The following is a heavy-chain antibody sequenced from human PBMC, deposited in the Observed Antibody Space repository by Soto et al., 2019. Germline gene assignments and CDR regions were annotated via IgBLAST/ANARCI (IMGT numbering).Heavy chain of an antibody. J-gene: IGHJ4*02. Sequence: SETLSLTCTVSGGSISSSSYYWGWIRQPPGKGLEWIGSIYYSGSTYYNPSLKSRVTISVDTSKNQFSLKLSSVTAADTAVYYCASYGYCSGGSCYSGEGIFDYWGQGTLVTVSS. V-gene: IGHV4-39*01. CDR3: ASYGYCSGGSCYSGEGIFDY. CDR1: GGSISSSSYY. CDR2: IYYSGST. D-gene: IGHD2-15*01.